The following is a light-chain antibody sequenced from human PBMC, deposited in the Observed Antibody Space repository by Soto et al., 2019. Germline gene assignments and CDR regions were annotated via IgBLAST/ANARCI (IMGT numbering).Light chain of an antibody. Sequence: EIVMTQSPATLSVSAGESATLSCRASQSVSSNLAWYQLKLGQAPRLLIYDASTRVTGFPARFSGSGSGTEFTLTISSLQSEDFAVYYCQQYDIWPRTFGQGTKLDIK. CDR2: DAS. V-gene: IGKV3-15*01. CDR1: QSVSSN. J-gene: IGKJ2*01. CDR3: QQYDIWPRT.